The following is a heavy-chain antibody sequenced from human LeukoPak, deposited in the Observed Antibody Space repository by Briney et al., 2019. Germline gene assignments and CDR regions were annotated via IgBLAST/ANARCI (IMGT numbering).Heavy chain of an antibody. V-gene: IGHV3-21*01. Sequence: GGSLRLSCAASGFTFSSYSMNWVRQAPGKGLGWVSSISSSSSYIYYADSVKGRFTISRDSAKNSLYLQMNSLRAEDTAVYYCARDRGGYGDYHFDYWGQGTLVTVSS. CDR3: ARDRGGYGDYHFDY. CDR1: GFTFSSYS. J-gene: IGHJ4*02. CDR2: ISSSSSYI. D-gene: IGHD4-17*01.